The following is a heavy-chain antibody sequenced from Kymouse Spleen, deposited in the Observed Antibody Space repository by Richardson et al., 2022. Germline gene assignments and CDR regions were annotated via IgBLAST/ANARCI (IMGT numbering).Heavy chain of an antibody. CDR3: ARDRIAVAGSYYYYYGMDV. CDR1: GYTFTGYY. J-gene: IGHJ6*02. D-gene: IGHD6-19*01. V-gene: IGHV1-2*04. CDR2: INPNSGGT. Sequence: QVQLVQSGAEVKKPGASVKVSCKASGYTFTGYYMHWVRQAPGQGLEWMGWINPNSGGTNYAQKFQGWVTMTRDTSISTAYMELSRLRSDDTAVYYCARDRIAVAGSYYYYYGMDVWGQGTTVTVSS.